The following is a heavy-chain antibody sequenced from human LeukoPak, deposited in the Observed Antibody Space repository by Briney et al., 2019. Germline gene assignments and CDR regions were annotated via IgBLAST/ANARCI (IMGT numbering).Heavy chain of an antibody. D-gene: IGHD4/OR15-4a*01. CDR3: VKGAPFDY. V-gene: IGHV3-74*03. CDR1: GFTLSDQW. Sequence: GGCLRLSCAASGFTLSDQWMHWVRQGPEKGLVWVSRINGDGSSTAYADFVKGRFTISRDNARNTLSLQMNSLRIEDTAIYYCVKGAPFDYWGQGTLVAASS. CDR2: INGDGSST. J-gene: IGHJ4*02.